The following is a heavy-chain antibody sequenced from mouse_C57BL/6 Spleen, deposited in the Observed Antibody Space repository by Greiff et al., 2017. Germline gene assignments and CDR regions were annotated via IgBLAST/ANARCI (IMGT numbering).Heavy chain of an antibody. D-gene: IGHD2-4*01. CDR1: GYTFTSYW. Sequence: QVQLQQSGAELVKPGASVKMSCKASGYTFTSYWITWVKQRPGQGLEWIGDIYPGSGSTNYNEKFKSKATLTVAKSSSTAYMQLSSLTSEASAVYYCARSVSYDPFAYWGQGTLVTVSA. CDR3: ARSVSYDPFAY. V-gene: IGHV1-55*01. CDR2: IYPGSGST. J-gene: IGHJ3*01.